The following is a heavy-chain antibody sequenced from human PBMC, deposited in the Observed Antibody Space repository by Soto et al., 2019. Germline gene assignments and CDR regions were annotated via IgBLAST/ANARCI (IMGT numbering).Heavy chain of an antibody. J-gene: IGHJ4*02. D-gene: IGHD3-9*01. Sequence: QVQLVESGGGVVQPGRSLRLSCAASGFTFSSYAMHWVRQAPGKGLEWVAVISYDGSNKYYADSVKGRFTISRDNSKNTLYLQMNSLRAEDTAVYYCARVRGWHDMLTGVFDYWVQGSLVTVSS. CDR2: ISYDGSNK. V-gene: IGHV3-30-3*01. CDR1: GFTFSSYA. CDR3: ARVRGWHDMLTGVFDY.